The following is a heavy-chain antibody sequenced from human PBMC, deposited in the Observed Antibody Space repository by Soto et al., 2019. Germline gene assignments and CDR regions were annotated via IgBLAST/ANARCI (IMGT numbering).Heavy chain of an antibody. Sequence: GGSLRLSCAASGFTFSSYAMHWVRQAPGKGLEWVAVISYDGSNKYYADSVKGRFTISRDNSKNTLYLQMNSLRAEDTAVYYCARDLEPVDYYDSSGYYGGFDYWGQGTLVTVSS. V-gene: IGHV3-30-3*01. CDR1: GFTFSSYA. CDR3: ARDLEPVDYYDSSGYYGGFDY. J-gene: IGHJ4*02. D-gene: IGHD3-22*01. CDR2: ISYDGSNK.